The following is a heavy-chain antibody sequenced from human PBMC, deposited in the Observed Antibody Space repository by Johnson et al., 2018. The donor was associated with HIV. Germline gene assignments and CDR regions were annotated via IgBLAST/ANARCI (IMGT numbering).Heavy chain of an antibody. J-gene: IGHJ3*01. Sequence: QVQLVESGGGLVQPGGSLRLSCAASGFTFSSYTMHWVRQAPGKGLEWVAVISFDGSDKYYADFVKGRFTVSRDNSKNTMYLEMNSLRSEDTAVYYCAKDRRQGGSNPDAFDLWGQGTMVTVSS. D-gene: IGHD1-26*01. CDR1: GFTFSSYT. CDR3: AKDRRQGGSNPDAFDL. CDR2: ISFDGSDK. V-gene: IGHV3-30*04.